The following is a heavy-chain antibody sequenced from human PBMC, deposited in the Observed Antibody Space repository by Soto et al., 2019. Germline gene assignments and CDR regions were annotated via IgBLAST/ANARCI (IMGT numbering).Heavy chain of an antibody. CDR1: GFTFTSSA. D-gene: IGHD3-3*01. CDR2: IVVGSGNT. CDR3: AAARDVHYEFWSGPKLAGTSFDY. V-gene: IGHV1-58*01. J-gene: IGHJ4*02. Sequence: SVKVSCKASGFTFTSSAVQWVRQARGQRLEWIGWIVVGSGNTNYAQKFQERVTITRDMSTSTAYMELSSLRSEDTAVYYCAAARDVHYEFWSGPKLAGTSFDYWGQGTLVTVSS.